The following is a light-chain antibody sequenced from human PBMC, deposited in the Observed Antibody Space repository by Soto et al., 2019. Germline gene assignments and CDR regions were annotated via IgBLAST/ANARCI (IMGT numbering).Light chain of an antibody. V-gene: IGKV1-5*03. J-gene: IGKJ1*01. CDR1: QTISSW. Sequence: EIQMTLSPSTLSGSLVDRVAITCLASQTISSWLAWYQQKPGKAPKLLIYKASTLKSGVPSRFSGSGSGTEFTLTISSLQPDDFATYYCQHYNSYSEAFGQGTKVDI. CDR2: KAS. CDR3: QHYNSYSEA.